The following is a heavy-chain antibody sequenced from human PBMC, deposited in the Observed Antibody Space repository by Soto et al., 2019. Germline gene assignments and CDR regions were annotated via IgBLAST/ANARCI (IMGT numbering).Heavy chain of an antibody. CDR2: ISWNSGSI. CDR3: AKGDRAYGMDV. J-gene: IGHJ6*02. CDR1: GFTFDDYA. Sequence: EVQLVESGGGLVQPGRSLRLSCAASGFTFDDYAMHWVRQAPGKGLEWVSGISWNSGSIGYADSVKGRFTISRDNAKNCLYLQMNSLRAEDTALYCCAKGDRAYGMDVWGQGTTVTVSS. V-gene: IGHV3-9*01.